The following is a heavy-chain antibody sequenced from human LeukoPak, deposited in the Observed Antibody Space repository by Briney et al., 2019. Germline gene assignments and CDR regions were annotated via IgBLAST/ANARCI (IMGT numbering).Heavy chain of an antibody. D-gene: IGHD2-21*01. V-gene: IGHV4-61*02. CDR2: IYTSGTT. CDR1: GGSVNSGTYY. Sequence: SQTLSLTCTVSGGSVNSGTYYWSWVRQPAGKGLEYIGRIYTSGTTNYNPSLKSRVTVSLDTSNNQFSLQLTSVTATDTAVYYCARDWRVCRGESCHWYFELWGRGTLVTVSS. J-gene: IGHJ2*01. CDR3: ARDWRVCRGESCHWYFEL.